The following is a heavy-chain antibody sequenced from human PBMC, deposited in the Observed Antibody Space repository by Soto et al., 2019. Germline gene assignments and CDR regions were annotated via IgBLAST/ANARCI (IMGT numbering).Heavy chain of an antibody. CDR1: GFTFSTYG. CDR3: AKSVYNWNDGFFDY. V-gene: IGHV3-30*18. J-gene: IGHJ4*02. Sequence: QVQLVESGGGVVQPGRSLRLSCAASGFTFSTYGMHWVRKAPGKGLEWVAVISYDGVNKYYADSVKGRFTISRDNSKNTLYLQMNSLRAEDTAVYYCAKSVYNWNDGFFDYWGQGTLVTVSS. D-gene: IGHD1-1*01. CDR2: ISYDGVNK.